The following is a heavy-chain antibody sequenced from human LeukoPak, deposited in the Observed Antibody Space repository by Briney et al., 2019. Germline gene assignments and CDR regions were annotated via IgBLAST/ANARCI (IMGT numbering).Heavy chain of an antibody. CDR1: GFTFSSYA. Sequence: PGGSLRLSCAASGFTFSSYAMSWVRQAPGKGLEWVSAISGSGGSTYYADSVKGRFTISRDNSKNTLYLQMNSLRAEDTAVYYCAKEVDYYDSSGYPSFDYYYGMDVWGQGTTVTVSS. D-gene: IGHD3-22*01. V-gene: IGHV3-23*01. J-gene: IGHJ6*02. CDR3: AKEVDYYDSSGYPSFDYYYGMDV. CDR2: ISGSGGST.